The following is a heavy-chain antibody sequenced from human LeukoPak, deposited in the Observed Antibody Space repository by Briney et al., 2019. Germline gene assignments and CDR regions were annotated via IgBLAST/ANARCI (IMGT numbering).Heavy chain of an antibody. D-gene: IGHD2-2*01. Sequence: ASVKVSCKASGYTFTSYYMHWVRQAPGQGLEWMGIINPSGGSTNYAQKLQGRVTMTTDTSTSTAYMELRSLRSEDTAVYYCAREAVVPAAMDDYWGQGTLVTVSS. CDR3: AREAVVPAAMDDY. CDR1: GYTFTSYY. V-gene: IGHV1-46*01. CDR2: INPSGGST. J-gene: IGHJ4*02.